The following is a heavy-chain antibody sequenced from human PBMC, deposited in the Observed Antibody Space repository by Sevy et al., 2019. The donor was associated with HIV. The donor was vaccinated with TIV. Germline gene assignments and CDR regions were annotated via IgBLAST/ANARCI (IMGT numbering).Heavy chain of an antibody. D-gene: IGHD3-22*01. V-gene: IGHV3-7*03. Sequence: GSLRLSCAASGFTFSRDLMSWVRQAPGKGLEWVVNIKQDGSEKYYVDSVMGRFTISRDNAKDSLYLQMNSLSAEDTAVYYCERLKDDSSGYNFGYWGQGTLVTVSS. CDR2: IKQDGSEK. CDR3: ERLKDDSSGYNFGY. J-gene: IGHJ4*02. CDR1: GFTFSRDL.